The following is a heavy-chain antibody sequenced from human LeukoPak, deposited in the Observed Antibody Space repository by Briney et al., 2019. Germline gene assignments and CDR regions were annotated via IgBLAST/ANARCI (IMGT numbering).Heavy chain of an antibody. Sequence: SETLSLTCTVSGGSISNYYWSWIRQAAGKGLEGIGRIYSSGNTNYNPSLKRRVTISIDRSKNQLSLKLSSATAADTAVYYRARESHSSSTSGLHYWGQGTLVTVSS. CDR2: IYSSGNT. CDR1: GGSISNYY. J-gene: IGHJ4*02. D-gene: IGHD6-6*01. CDR3: ARESHSSSTSGLHY. V-gene: IGHV4-4*07.